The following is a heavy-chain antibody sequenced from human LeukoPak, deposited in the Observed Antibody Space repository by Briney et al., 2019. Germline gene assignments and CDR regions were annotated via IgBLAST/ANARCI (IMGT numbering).Heavy chain of an antibody. J-gene: IGHJ3*02. CDR3: ARGSDYYGSGSYFIDAFDI. CDR1: GFTFSSYS. D-gene: IGHD3-10*01. CDR2: ISSSSSYI. V-gene: IGHV3-21*01. Sequence: GGSLRLSCAASGFTFSSYSMNWVRQAPGKGLEWASSISSSSSYIYYADSVKGRFTISRDNAKNSLYLQMNSLRAEDTAVYYCARGSDYYGSGSYFIDAFDIWGQGTMVTVSS.